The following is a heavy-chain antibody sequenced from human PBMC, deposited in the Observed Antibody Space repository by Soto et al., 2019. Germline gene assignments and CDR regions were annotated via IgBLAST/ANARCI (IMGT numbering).Heavy chain of an antibody. J-gene: IGHJ3*02. D-gene: IGHD2-2*01. V-gene: IGHV5-10-1*01. CDR1: GYSFTSYW. Sequence: GESLKISCKGSGYSFTSYWISWVRQMPGKGLEWMGRIDPSDSYTNYSPSFQGHVTISADKSISTAYLQWSSLKASDTAMYYCASEQPAAFDIWGQGTMVTVSS. CDR2: IDPSDSYT. CDR3: ASEQPAAFDI.